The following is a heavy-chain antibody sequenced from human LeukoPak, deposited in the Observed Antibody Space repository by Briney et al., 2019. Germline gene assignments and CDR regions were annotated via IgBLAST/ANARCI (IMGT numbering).Heavy chain of an antibody. CDR3: AREGRDTAGYFDY. CDR2: IYSGGST. V-gene: IGHV3-53*01. CDR1: GFTVSSIF. D-gene: IGHD5-18*01. J-gene: IGHJ4*02. Sequence: PGGSLRLSCAASGFTVSSIFMSWVCQAPGKGLEWVSVIYSGGSTYYADSVKGRFTISRDNSKNTLYLQMNSLRAEDTAVYYCAREGRDTAGYFDYWGQGSLVTVSS.